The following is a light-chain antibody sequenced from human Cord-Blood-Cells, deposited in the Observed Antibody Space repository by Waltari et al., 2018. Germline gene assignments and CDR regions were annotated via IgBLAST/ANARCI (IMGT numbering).Light chain of an antibody. CDR2: EGS. Sequence: QSALTQPASVSGSPGQSITISCTGTSSDVGSYNLVSWYQQNPGKAPNLMIYEGSKRPSWVSNRFSGSKSGNTASLTISGLQAEDEADYYCCSYAGSSYVFGTGTKVTVL. J-gene: IGLJ1*01. CDR1: SSDVGSYNL. V-gene: IGLV2-23*01. CDR3: CSYAGSSYV.